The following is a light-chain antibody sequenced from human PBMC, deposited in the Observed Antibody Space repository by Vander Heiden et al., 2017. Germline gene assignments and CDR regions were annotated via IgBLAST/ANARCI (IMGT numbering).Light chain of an antibody. CDR1: SSNIGSNT. CDR2: CKN. Sequence: QSVLTQPPSASGTPGQRVTISCSGSSSNIGSNTVNWYQQLPGTAPKLLIVCKNQRPSGVPDRFSCAKSCTSASLVTSGRQSEDEADDYWSASDASLNELFVFGGGTKMTVL. CDR3: SASDASLNELFV. V-gene: IGLV1-44*01. J-gene: IGLJ3*02.